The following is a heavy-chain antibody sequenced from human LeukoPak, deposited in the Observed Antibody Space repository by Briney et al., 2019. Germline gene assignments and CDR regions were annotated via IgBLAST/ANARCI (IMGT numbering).Heavy chain of an antibody. CDR2: IYYSGST. CDR1: GDSISSHY. V-gene: IGHV4-59*08. J-gene: IGHJ4*02. Sequence: SETLSLTCTVSGDSISSHYWSWIRQPPGKGLEWIGYIYYSGSTNYNPSLKSRVTISVDTSKNQFSLKLSSVTAADTAVYYCARGVGYCSGGSCYRSGLDYWGQGTLVTVSS. D-gene: IGHD2-15*01. CDR3: ARGVGYCSGGSCYRSGLDY.